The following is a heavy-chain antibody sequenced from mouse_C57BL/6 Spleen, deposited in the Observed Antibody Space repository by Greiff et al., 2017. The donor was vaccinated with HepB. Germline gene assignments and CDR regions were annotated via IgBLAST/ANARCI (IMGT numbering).Heavy chain of an antibody. Sequence: VQGVESGPELVKPGASVKISCKASGYAFSSSWMNWVKQRPGKGLEWIGRIYPGDGDTNYNGKFKGKATLTADKSSSTAYMQLSSLTSEDSAVYFCANYYGSSYGNYFDYWGQGTTLTVSS. J-gene: IGHJ2*01. CDR3: ANYYGSSYGNYFDY. D-gene: IGHD1-1*01. CDR2: IYPGDGDT. V-gene: IGHV1-82*01. CDR1: GYAFSSSW.